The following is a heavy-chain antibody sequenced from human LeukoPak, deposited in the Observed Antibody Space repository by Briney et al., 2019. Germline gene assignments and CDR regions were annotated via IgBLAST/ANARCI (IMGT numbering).Heavy chain of an antibody. J-gene: IGHJ5*02. CDR3: ARDRAGTTGNWFDP. D-gene: IGHD1-1*01. Sequence: GASVTVSCKASGYTFTSYGISWVRQAPGQGLEWMGWISAYNGNTNYAQKLQGRVIMTTDTSTSTAYMELRSLRSDDTAVYYCARDRAGTTGNWFDPWGQGTLVTVSS. CDR2: ISAYNGNT. V-gene: IGHV1-18*04. CDR1: GYTFTSYG.